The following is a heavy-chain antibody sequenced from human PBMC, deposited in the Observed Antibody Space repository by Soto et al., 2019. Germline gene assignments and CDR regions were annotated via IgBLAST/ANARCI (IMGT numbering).Heavy chain of an antibody. Sequence: SQTLSLTCAISGDSVSSNSAAWNWIRQSPSRGLEWLGRTCYRSKWYNDYAVSVKSRITINPDTSKNQFSLQLNSVTPEDTAVYYCARGGGYCSGGSCYSNNPYYYYYYMDVWGKGTTVTVSS. CDR1: GDSVSSNSAA. J-gene: IGHJ6*03. CDR3: ARGGGYCSGGSCYSNNPYYYYYYMDV. D-gene: IGHD2-15*01. CDR2: TCYRSKWYN. V-gene: IGHV6-1*01.